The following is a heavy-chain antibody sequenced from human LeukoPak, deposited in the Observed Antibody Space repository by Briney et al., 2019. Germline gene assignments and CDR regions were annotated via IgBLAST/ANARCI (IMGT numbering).Heavy chain of an antibody. V-gene: IGHV3-30*18. D-gene: IGHD6-19*01. CDR2: ISYDGSNK. CDR3: AKGEIAVAGQFDN. J-gene: IGHJ4*02. Sequence: PGGSLRLSCAGSGFTFSHYSMHWVRQAPGKGLEWVAVISYDGSNKYFADSVKGRFTISRDNSKNTLYLQMNSLRTEDTAVYYCAKGEIAVAGQFDNWGQGTLVTVSS. CDR1: GFTFSHYS.